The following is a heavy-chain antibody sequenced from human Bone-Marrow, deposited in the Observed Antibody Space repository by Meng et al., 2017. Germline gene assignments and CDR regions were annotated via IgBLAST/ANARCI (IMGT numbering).Heavy chain of an antibody. CDR3: ARPWNDGWEGEDNWFDP. CDR2: IYHSGSP. V-gene: IGHV4-4*02. Sequence: QVQLQESGPGLVKPSGTLSLTCAVSGGSISSSNWWSWVRQPPGKGLEWIGEIYHSGSPNYNPSLQSRVTISVDKSKNQFSLKLSSVTAADTAVYYCARPWNDGWEGEDNWFDPWGQGTLVTVSS. J-gene: IGHJ5*02. D-gene: IGHD1-1*01. CDR1: GGSISSSNW.